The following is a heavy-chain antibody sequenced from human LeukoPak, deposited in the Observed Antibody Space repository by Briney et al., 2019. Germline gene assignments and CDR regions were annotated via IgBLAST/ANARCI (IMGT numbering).Heavy chain of an antibody. Sequence: PGGSLRLSCAASGFTFSSYWMTWVRQAPGKGLEWVANIKQDETEKYHVDSVKGRFTISRDNAKNSLYLQMNSLRAEDTAVYYCARGRRFGEPSPLLDVWGKGTTVTVSS. D-gene: IGHD3-10*01. J-gene: IGHJ6*04. CDR3: ARGRRFGEPSPLLDV. V-gene: IGHV3-7*01. CDR2: IKQDETEK. CDR1: GFTFSSYW.